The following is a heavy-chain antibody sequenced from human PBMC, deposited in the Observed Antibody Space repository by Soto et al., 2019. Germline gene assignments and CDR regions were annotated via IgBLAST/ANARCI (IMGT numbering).Heavy chain of an antibody. V-gene: IGHV3-21*06. CDR1: GFTFTRYS. CDR3: ARESEDLTSNFDY. CDR2: ISSTTNYI. J-gene: IGHJ4*02. Sequence: EVQLVESGGGLVKPGGSLRLSCAASGFTFTRYSMNWVLQAPGKGLEWVSSISSTTNYIYYGDSMNGRFTISTDNAKNSLDLEINSLRAEDTAVYYCARESEDLTSNFDYWGQGTLVTVSS.